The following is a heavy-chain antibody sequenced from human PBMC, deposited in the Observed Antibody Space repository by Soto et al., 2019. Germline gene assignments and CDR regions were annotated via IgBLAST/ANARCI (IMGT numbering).Heavy chain of an antibody. CDR3: AKYHYGYKYEYFQH. J-gene: IGHJ1*01. Sequence: TSETLSLTCAVYGGSFSGYYWSWIRQPPGKGLEWIGEINHSGSTNYNPSPKSRVTISVDTSKNQFSLKLSSVTAADTAVYYCAKYHYGYKYEYFQHWGQGTQVTVSS. V-gene: IGHV4-34*01. D-gene: IGHD3-10*01. CDR2: INHSGST. CDR1: GGSFSGYY.